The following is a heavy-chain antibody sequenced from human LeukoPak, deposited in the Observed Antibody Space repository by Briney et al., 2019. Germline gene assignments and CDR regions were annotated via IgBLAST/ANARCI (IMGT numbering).Heavy chain of an antibody. D-gene: IGHD2-2*02. CDR1: GFTFSSYA. V-gene: IGHV3-23*01. Sequence: GGSLRLSCAASGFTFSSYAMSWVRQAPGKGLERVSAISGSGGSTYYADSVKGRFTISRDNSKNTLYLQMNSLRAEDTAVYYCANPVVPAAIASDYWGQGTLVTVSS. J-gene: IGHJ4*02. CDR2: ISGSGGST. CDR3: ANPVVPAAIASDY.